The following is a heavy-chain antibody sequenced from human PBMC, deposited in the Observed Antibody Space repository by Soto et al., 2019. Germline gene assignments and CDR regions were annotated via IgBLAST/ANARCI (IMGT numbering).Heavy chain of an antibody. V-gene: IGHV4-30-4*01. Sequence: QVQLQESGPGLVKPSQTLSLTCTVSGGSISSGDYYWSWIRQPPGKGLEWIGYIYYSGSTYYNPSIKSRVTISVDTSKNQFSLKLSSVTAADTAVYYCARDTAMVASGDYYYGMDVWGQGTTVTVSS. CDR1: GGSISSGDYY. D-gene: IGHD5-18*01. CDR3: ARDTAMVASGDYYYGMDV. CDR2: IYYSGST. J-gene: IGHJ6*02.